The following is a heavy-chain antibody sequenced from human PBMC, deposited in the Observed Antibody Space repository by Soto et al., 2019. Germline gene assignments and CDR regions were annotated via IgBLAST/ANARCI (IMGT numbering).Heavy chain of an antibody. Sequence: SETLSLTCTVSGCSISTSSYFWGWIRQPPGKGLEWIGSIYYSGSTYYNPSLKSRVTISVDTSKNQFSLKLSSVTAADTAVYYCARDYDSSGDYWGQGTLVTVSS. D-gene: IGHD3-22*01. J-gene: IGHJ4*02. V-gene: IGHV4-39*01. CDR2: IYYSGST. CDR1: GCSISTSSYF. CDR3: ARDYDSSGDY.